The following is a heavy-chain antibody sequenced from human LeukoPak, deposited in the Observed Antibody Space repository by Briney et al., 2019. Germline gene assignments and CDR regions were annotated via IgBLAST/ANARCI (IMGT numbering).Heavy chain of an antibody. CDR2: IIPILGIA. CDR1: GGTFSSYT. Sequence: SVKVSCKASGGTFSSYTISWVLQAPGQGLEWMGRIIPILGIANYAQKFQGRVTITADKSTSTAYMELSSLRSGDTAVYYCARDIAAAGTGRAFDIWGQGTMVTVSS. J-gene: IGHJ3*02. V-gene: IGHV1-69*04. CDR3: ARDIAAAGTGRAFDI. D-gene: IGHD6-13*01.